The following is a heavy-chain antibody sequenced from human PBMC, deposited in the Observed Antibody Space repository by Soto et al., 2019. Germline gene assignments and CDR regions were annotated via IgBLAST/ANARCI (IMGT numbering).Heavy chain of an antibody. CDR1: GGSISSGGYS. V-gene: IGHV4-30-2*01. Sequence: SETLSLTCAVSGGSISSGGYSWSWIRQPPGKGLEWIGYIYHSGSTYYNPSLKSRVTISVDRSKNQFSLKLSSVTAADTAVYYCASEIVGATTRYFQHWGQGTLVTVSS. CDR3: ASEIVGATTRYFQH. D-gene: IGHD1-26*01. J-gene: IGHJ1*01. CDR2: IYHSGST.